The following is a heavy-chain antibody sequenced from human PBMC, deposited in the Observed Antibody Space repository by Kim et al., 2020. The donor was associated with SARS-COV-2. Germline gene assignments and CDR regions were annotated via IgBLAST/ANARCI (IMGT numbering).Heavy chain of an antibody. J-gene: IGHJ6*02. D-gene: IGHD2-2*01. CDR1: GFTFSSYG. V-gene: IGHV3-30*18. Sequence: GGSLRLSCAASGFTFSSYGMHWVRQAPGKGLEWVAVISYDGSNKYYADSVKGRFTISRDNSKNTLYLQMNSLRAEDTAVYYCAKDSYHRALYYYYYYGMDVWGQGTTVTVSS. CDR3: AKDSYHRALYYYYYYGMDV. CDR2: ISYDGSNK.